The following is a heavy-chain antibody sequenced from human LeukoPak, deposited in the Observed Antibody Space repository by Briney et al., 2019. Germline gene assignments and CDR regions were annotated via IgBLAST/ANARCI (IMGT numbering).Heavy chain of an antibody. Sequence: PGGSLRLSCAASGFTFSGYWMHWVRQAPGKGLVWVSRINSDGSSTGYADSVKGRFTISRDNAKNTLYLQMNSLRAEDTAVYYCARDKIDSGSYLDYWGQGTLVTVSS. CDR1: GFTFSGYW. J-gene: IGHJ4*02. V-gene: IGHV3-74*01. D-gene: IGHD1-26*01. CDR2: INSDGSST. CDR3: ARDKIDSGSYLDY.